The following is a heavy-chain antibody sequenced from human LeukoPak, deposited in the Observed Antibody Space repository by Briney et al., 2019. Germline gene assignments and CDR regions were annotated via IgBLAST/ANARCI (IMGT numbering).Heavy chain of an antibody. CDR2: ISSSGSTI. V-gene: IGHV3-48*03. CDR1: GCTFSSYE. D-gene: IGHD5-18*01. CDR3: ARGTLAAARRPDTAMVKIRYYYGMDV. J-gene: IGHJ6*04. Sequence: PGGSLTLSCAVSGCTFSSYEMNWVRQAPGQGMDWVSYISSSGSTIYYADSVKGRFTISRDNAKNSLYLQMNSLRAEDTAVYYCARGTLAAARRPDTAMVKIRYYYGMDVWGKGTTVTVSS.